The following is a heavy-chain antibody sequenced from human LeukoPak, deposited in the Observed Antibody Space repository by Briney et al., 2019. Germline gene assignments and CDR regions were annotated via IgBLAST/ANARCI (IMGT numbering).Heavy chain of an antibody. J-gene: IGHJ6*02. CDR2: INHSGST. CDR3: ATSWGGTIDYYYYGMDV. D-gene: IGHD1-7*01. Sequence: PGGSLRLSCAASGFTFSSYGMNWIRQPPGKGLEWIGEINHSGSTNYNPSLKSRVTISVDTSKNQFSLKLSSVTAADTAVYYCATSWGGTIDYYYYGMDVWGQGTTVTVSS. V-gene: IGHV4-34*08. CDR1: GFTFSSYG.